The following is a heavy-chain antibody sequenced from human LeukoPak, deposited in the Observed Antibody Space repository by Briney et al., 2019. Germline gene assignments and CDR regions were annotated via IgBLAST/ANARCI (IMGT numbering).Heavy chain of an antibody. D-gene: IGHD1-26*01. Sequence: GGSLRLSCAGAGFTFSTHTISWVRQAPGKGLEWVSSISGTSAYIYYADSVKGRFTISRNNAKNSLYLQMNSLRGDDTAVYYCAKDVGKWESLHFFDYWGQGTLVTVSS. CDR2: ISGTSAYI. V-gene: IGHV3-21*04. J-gene: IGHJ4*02. CDR3: AKDVGKWESLHFFDY. CDR1: GFTFSTHT.